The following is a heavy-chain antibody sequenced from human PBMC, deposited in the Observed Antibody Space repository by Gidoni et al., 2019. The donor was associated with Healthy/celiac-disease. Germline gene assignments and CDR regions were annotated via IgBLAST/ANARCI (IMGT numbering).Heavy chain of an antibody. CDR2: IKQDGSEK. CDR3: ARDKLSYCSSTSCYRYYYYGMDV. D-gene: IGHD2-2*02. J-gene: IGHJ6*02. Sequence: EVQLVESGGGLVQPGGSLRLSCAASGFTFSSYWMRWVRQAPGKGLEWVANIKQDGSEKYYVDSVKGRFTISRDNAKNSLYLQMNSLRAEDTAVYYCARDKLSYCSSTSCYRYYYYGMDVWGQGTTVTVSS. V-gene: IGHV3-7*03. CDR1: GFTFSSYW.